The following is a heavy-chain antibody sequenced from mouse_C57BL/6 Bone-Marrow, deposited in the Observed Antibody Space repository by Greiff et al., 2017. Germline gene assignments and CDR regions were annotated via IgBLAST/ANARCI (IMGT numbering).Heavy chain of an antibody. CDR3: ARDGIYYDFDY. J-gene: IGHJ2*01. CDR2: ISYDGSN. V-gene: IGHV3-6*01. Sequence: EVKLMESGPGLVKPSQSLSLTCSVTGYSITSGYYWNWIRQFPGNKLEWMGYISYDGSNNYNPSLKNRISITRDTSKTQFFLKLNSVTTEDTATYYCARDGIYYDFDYWGQGTTLTVSS. CDR1: GYSITSGYY. D-gene: IGHD2-4*01.